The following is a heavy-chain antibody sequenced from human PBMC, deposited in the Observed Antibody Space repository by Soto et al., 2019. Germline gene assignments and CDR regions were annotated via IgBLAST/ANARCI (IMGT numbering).Heavy chain of an antibody. J-gene: IGHJ6*03. D-gene: IGHD2-2*01. CDR1: GCTFSSYW. CDR2: IKQDGSEK. Sequence: GGSLRLSCAASGCTFSSYWMSWVRQAPGKGLEWVANIKQDGSEKYYVDSVKGRFTISRDNAKNSLYLQMNSLRAEDTAVYYCARAVMSPSCMDVWVKGTTVTVSS. CDR3: ARAVMSPSCMDV. V-gene: IGHV3-7*01.